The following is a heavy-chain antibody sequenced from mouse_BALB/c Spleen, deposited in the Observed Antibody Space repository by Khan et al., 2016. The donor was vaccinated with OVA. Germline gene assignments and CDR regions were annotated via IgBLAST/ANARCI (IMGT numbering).Heavy chain of an antibody. CDR2: IYPGTDNS. CDR3: AREEALYHVDH. D-gene: IGHD3-2*02. Sequence: VKLVESGAELVRPGASVKLSCKTSGYIFTSYWIHWVKQRSGQGLEWIARIYPGTDNSYYNEKFKDKATLTADKSSSTAYMQLSSLKSEDSDVYFCAREEALYHVDHWGQGTTLTVSS. V-gene: IGHV1-76*01. CDR1: GYIFTSYW. J-gene: IGHJ2*01.